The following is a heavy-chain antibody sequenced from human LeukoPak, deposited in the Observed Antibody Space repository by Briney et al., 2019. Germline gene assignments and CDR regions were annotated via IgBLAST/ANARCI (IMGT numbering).Heavy chain of an antibody. CDR1: GFTFSSYG. Sequence: PGGSLRFSCAASGFTFSSYGMHWVRQAPGKGLEWVAVISYDGSNKYYADSVKGRFTISRDNSKNTLHLQMNSLRAEDTAVYYCAKDTWLRVGGDYSGQGTLVTVSS. J-gene: IGHJ4*02. D-gene: IGHD5-12*01. V-gene: IGHV3-30*18. CDR2: ISYDGSNK. CDR3: AKDTWLRVGGDY.